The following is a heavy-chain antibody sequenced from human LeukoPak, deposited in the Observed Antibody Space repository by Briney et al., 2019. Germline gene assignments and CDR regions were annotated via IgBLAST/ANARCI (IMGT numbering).Heavy chain of an antibody. D-gene: IGHD5-24*01. CDR2: IGKAGDT. Sequence: GGSLRLSCAASGFTLSKYDMHWVRQATGEGLEWVSGIGKAGDTYYLDSVKGRFTISRENAKNSLYLQMNSLRAGDTAVYYCARDADGFDPWGQGTLVIVSS. J-gene: IGHJ5*02. V-gene: IGHV3-13*01. CDR3: ARDADGFDP. CDR1: GFTLSKYD.